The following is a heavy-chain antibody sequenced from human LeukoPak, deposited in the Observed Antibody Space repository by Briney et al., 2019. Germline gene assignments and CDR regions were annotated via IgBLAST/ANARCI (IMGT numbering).Heavy chain of an antibody. V-gene: IGHV3-15*01. CDR3: AADLDAYNTLDS. CDR2: IKTKSEGGTT. D-gene: IGHD5-24*01. CDR1: GFTFSNTW. J-gene: IGHJ4*02. Sequence: GGSLRLSCVGSGFTFSNTWMNWVRRAPGKGLEWVGRIKTKSEGGTTHYAAHVKGRFTISRDDSKKTIYLQMNSLKIKDTAIYFCAADLDAYNTLDSWGQGALVTVSS.